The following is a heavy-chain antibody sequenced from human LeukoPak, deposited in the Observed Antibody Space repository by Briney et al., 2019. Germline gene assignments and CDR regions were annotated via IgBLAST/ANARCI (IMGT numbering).Heavy chain of an antibody. J-gene: IGHJ4*02. D-gene: IGHD3-9*01. CDR1: GGTFDDYA. CDR2: ISWNSVDI. CDR3: ATGNDILTSFYE. V-gene: IGHV3-9*01. Sequence: GRSLRLSCVLSGGTFDDYAMHWVRRSPGRGLEWVSCISWNSVDIVYTASVRGRFTISRDNAKNSSYLQMNNLRPEDTALYYCATGNDILTSFYEWGLGTLVTVSS.